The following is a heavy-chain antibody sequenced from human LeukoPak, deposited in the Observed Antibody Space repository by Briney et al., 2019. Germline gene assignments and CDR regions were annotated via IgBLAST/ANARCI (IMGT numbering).Heavy chain of an antibody. D-gene: IGHD3-9*01. Sequence: SETLSLTCTVSGGSLSSYDWSWIRQPAGKGLEWIGRIYTSGSTNYNPSLKSRVTMSVDTSKNQFSLKLSSVTAADTAVYYCARGLRYYDILTGYYTYYFDYWGQGTLVTVSS. CDR3: ARGLRYYDILTGYYTYYFDY. CDR1: GGSLSSYD. V-gene: IGHV4-4*07. J-gene: IGHJ4*02. CDR2: IYTSGST.